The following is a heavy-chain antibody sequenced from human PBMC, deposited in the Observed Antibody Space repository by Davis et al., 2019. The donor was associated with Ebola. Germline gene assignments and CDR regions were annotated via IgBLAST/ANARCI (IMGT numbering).Heavy chain of an antibody. D-gene: IGHD6-6*01. CDR1: GYTFTSYY. Sequence: AASVKVSCKASGYTFTSYYMHWVRQAPGQGLEWMGIINPGGGSTSYAQKFQGRVTMTRDTSTSTVYMALSSLRSDDTAVYYCARDGGGSSSSLLRYYYYYGMDVWGQGTAVTVSS. CDR3: ARDGGGSSSSLLRYYYYYGMDV. CDR2: INPGGGST. V-gene: IGHV1-46*01. J-gene: IGHJ6*02.